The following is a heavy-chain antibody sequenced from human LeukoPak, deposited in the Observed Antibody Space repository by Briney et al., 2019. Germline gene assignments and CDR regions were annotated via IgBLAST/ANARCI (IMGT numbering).Heavy chain of an antibody. CDR2: IGGSGSFI. V-gene: IGHV3-48*02. J-gene: IGHJ4*02. D-gene: IGHD5-18*01. CDR1: GFTFSTYS. Sequence: GGSLRLSCVGSGFTFSTYSIKWVRHAPGKGLEWVSHIGGSGSFIYYADSVKGRFTISRDNAKNSVYLQMNSLRDEDTAVYYCAKVVQLWLGLDYWGQGTLVTVSS. CDR3: AKVVQLWLGLDY.